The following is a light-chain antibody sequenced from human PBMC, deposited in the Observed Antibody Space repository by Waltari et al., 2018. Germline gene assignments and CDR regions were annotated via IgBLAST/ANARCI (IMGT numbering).Light chain of an antibody. CDR3: ASYTKTSTVV. CDR1: SSDVGAYHY. Sequence: QSALTQPASVSGSPGQSITVSCTGTSSDVGAYHYVSWYQQHPGKAPRLIIYNVNSRPSGVSHLFSGSKSDNTASLTISGLQAEDEADYYCASYTKTSTVVFGGGTRLTVL. CDR2: NVN. J-gene: IGLJ2*01. V-gene: IGLV2-14*03.